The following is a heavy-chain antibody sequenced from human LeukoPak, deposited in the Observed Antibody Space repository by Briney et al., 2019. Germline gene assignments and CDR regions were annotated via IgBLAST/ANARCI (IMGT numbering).Heavy chain of an antibody. Sequence: GGSLRLSCAASGFTFSSYGMHWVRQAPGKGLEWVAVIWYDGSNKYYADSVKGRFTISRDNSKNTLYLQMNSLRAEDTAVYYCAKGARRGPIPIYMDVWGKGTTVTVSS. D-gene: IGHD3-10*01. V-gene: IGHV3-33*06. J-gene: IGHJ6*03. CDR1: GFTFSSYG. CDR3: AKGARRGPIPIYMDV. CDR2: IWYDGSNK.